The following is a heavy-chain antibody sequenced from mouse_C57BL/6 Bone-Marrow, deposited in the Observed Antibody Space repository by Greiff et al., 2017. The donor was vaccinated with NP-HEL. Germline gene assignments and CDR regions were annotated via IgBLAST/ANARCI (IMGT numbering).Heavy chain of an antibody. J-gene: IGHJ2*01. V-gene: IGHV5-17*01. Sequence: EVKLMESGGGLVKPGGSLKLSCAASGFTFSDYGMHWVRQAPEKGLEWVAYISSGSSTIYYADTMKGRFTISRDNAKNTLFLQMTSLRSEDTAMYYGAGRTLYYFDYWGQGTTLTVSS. CDR2: ISSGSSTI. CDR3: AGRTLYYFDY. CDR1: GFTFSDYG.